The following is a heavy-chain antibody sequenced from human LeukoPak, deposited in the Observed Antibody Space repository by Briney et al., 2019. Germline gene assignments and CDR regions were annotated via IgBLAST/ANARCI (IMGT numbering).Heavy chain of an antibody. CDR1: GYTFTSHY. V-gene: IGHV1-46*01. D-gene: IGHD6-13*01. CDR2: INPSGGSP. Sequence: ASVKVSCKASGYTFTSHYMHWVRQAPGQGPEWMGVINPSGGSPNYAQKFQGRLIMTGDTSTGTVYMELSSLRSEDTALYYCARDEVAGVYYFDYWGQGTLVTVSS. J-gene: IGHJ4*02. CDR3: ARDEVAGVYYFDY.